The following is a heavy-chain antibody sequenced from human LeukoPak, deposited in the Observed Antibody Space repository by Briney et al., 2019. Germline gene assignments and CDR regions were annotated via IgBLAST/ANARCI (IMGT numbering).Heavy chain of an antibody. V-gene: IGHV3-23*01. D-gene: IGHD3-16*01. CDR3: AKDEVMITFGGAIEYFDY. CDR1: GFIFSSYS. J-gene: IGHJ4*02. Sequence: GGSLRLSCAASGFIFSSYSMSWVRQAPGKGLEWVSAIGGSGGNTYYADSVKGRFTISRDNSKNTLYLQMNSLRAEDTAVYYCAKDEVMITFGGAIEYFDYWGQGTLVTVSS. CDR2: IGGSGGNT.